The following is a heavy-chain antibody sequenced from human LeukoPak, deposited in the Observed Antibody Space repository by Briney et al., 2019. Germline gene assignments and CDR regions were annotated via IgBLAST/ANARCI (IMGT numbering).Heavy chain of an antibody. Sequence: GESLKISCKGSGYSFTSYWISWVRQMPGTGLEWMGRIDPSDSYTNYSPSFQGHVTISADKSISTAYLQWSSLKASDTAMYYCAILWECSSTSCYRVYYYGRDVWGKGATVTVSS. CDR1: GYSFTSYW. V-gene: IGHV5-10-1*01. CDR3: AILWECSSTSCYRVYYYGRDV. D-gene: IGHD2-2*01. J-gene: IGHJ6*04. CDR2: IDPSDSYT.